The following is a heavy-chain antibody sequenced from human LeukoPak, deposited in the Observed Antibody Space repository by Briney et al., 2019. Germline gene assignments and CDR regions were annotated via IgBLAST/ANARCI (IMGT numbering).Heavy chain of an antibody. V-gene: IGHV1-46*01. Sequence: ASVKVSCKASGYTFTRYDMHWVRQAPGQGLEWMGIINPSGGSTSYAQKFQGRVTMTRGMFTSTVYMELSSLRSEDTAVYYCARDLHHRGYYDTSGPYGIWGQGTIVTVSS. CDR1: GYTFTRYD. D-gene: IGHD3-22*01. CDR2: INPSGGST. CDR3: ARDLHHRGYYDTSGPYGI. J-gene: IGHJ3*02.